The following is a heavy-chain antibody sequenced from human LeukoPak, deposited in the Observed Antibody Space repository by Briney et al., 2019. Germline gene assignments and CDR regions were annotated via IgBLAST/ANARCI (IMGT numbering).Heavy chain of an antibody. D-gene: IGHD2-15*01. CDR1: RGSISSNY. CDR2: IYYSGTT. Sequence: SETLSLTCTVSRGSISSNYWSWIRQPPGKGLEWIGYIYYSGTTNYNPSLKSRVTISVDTSKNQFSLKLSSVTAADTAVYYCAREECSGGNCGPFDYWGQGTLVTVSS. J-gene: IGHJ4*02. CDR3: AREECSGGNCGPFDY. V-gene: IGHV4-59*01.